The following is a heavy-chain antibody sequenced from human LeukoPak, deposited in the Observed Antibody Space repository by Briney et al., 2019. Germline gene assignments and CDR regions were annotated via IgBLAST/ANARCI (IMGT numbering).Heavy chain of an antibody. CDR2: IYSGGST. CDR3: ARANSGYDFTL. CDR1: GFTVSSNY. J-gene: IGHJ4*02. V-gene: IGHV3-53*01. D-gene: IGHD5-12*01. Sequence: GGSLRLSCAASGFTVSSNYMSWVRQAPGKGLEWVSVIYSGGSTYYADSVKGRFTISRDNSKNTLYLQMNSLRAEDTAVYYCARANSGYDFTLWGQGTLVTVSS.